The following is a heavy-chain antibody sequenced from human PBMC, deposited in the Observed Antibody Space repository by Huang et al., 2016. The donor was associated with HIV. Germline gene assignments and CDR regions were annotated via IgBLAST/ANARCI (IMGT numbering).Heavy chain of an antibody. CDR3: ARSEPSRYYFDY. Sequence: QVQLVKSGGGVVQPGTSLRLSCAASGFTFSNYARNWVRQAPGKGLEWVAVISNEGSTKYYADSVKGRFTISRDNSKNTVYLQMNSLRAEDTAVYYCARSEPSRYYFDYWGQGTLVTVSS. CDR1: GFTFSNYA. J-gene: IGHJ4*02. V-gene: IGHV3-30-3*01. CDR2: ISNEGSTK.